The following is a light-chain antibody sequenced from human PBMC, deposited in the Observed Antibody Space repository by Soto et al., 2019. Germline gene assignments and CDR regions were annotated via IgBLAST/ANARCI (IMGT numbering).Light chain of an antibody. Sequence: DIQMTQSPSTLSASVGDRVTITCRASQSISRSLAWYQHQPGKAPKLLIYDASSLESGVPSRFSGIGSGTEFTLTISSLQPEDFAVYYCQQYNNWPPEVTFGQGTKVDIK. CDR2: DAS. J-gene: IGKJ1*01. V-gene: IGKV1-5*01. CDR3: QQYNNWPPEVT. CDR1: QSISRS.